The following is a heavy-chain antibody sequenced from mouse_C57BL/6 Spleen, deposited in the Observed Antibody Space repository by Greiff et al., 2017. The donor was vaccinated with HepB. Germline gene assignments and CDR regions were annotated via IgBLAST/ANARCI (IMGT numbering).Heavy chain of an antibody. V-gene: IGHV1-55*01. CDR1: GYTFTSYW. Sequence: QVQLQQPGAELVKPGASVKMSCKASGYTFTSYWITWVKQRPGQGLEWIGDIYPGSGSTNYNEKFKSKATLTVDTSSSTAYMQLSSLTSEDSASYYCARGGDGNYGFYAMDYWGQGTSVTVSS. D-gene: IGHD2-1*01. CDR3: ARGGDGNYGFYAMDY. CDR2: IYPGSGST. J-gene: IGHJ4*01.